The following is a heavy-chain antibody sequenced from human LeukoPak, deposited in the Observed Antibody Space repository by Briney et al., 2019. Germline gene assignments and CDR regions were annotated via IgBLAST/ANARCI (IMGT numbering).Heavy chain of an antibody. Sequence: ASVKVSCKASGYTFITYGISWVRQAPGQGLEWMGWFNTYNDNTNYAQKLQGRVTMTTDTSTNTAYMELRSLASDGTAVYYCARALYSNYVLGLYYFDYWGQGTLVTVSS. CDR3: ARALYSNYVLGLYYFDY. CDR2: FNTYNDNT. J-gene: IGHJ4*02. CDR1: GYTFITYG. V-gene: IGHV1-18*01. D-gene: IGHD4-11*01.